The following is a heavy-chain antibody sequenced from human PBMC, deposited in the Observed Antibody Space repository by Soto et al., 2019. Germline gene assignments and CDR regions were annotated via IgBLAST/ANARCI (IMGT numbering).Heavy chain of an antibody. CDR1: GFTFGSYS. V-gene: IGHV3-48*01. D-gene: IGHD5-18*01. J-gene: IGHJ4*02. CDR2: ISSSSSTI. Sequence: EVQLVESGGGLVQPGGSLRLSCAASGFTFGSYSMNWVRQAPGKGLEWVSYISSSSSTIYYADSVEGRFAISRDNAKNSHDLQSNSLRAEDTAVYYCAKGGGDGYGPYDYWGQGTLVTVSS. CDR3: AKGGGDGYGPYDY.